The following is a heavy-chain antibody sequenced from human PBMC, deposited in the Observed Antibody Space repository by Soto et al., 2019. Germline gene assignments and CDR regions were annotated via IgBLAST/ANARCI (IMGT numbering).Heavy chain of an antibody. CDR3: ARGRRTVTTLDWFDP. CDR2: IHNSGNT. Sequence: QVQLQESGPGLVKFSQTLSLTCTVTGASISSGDYYWSWIRQSPGKGLEWIGNIHNSGNTHDNPSLNIRVTMSVDMSKNQFSLNVSSVTAADTAVYYCARGRRTVTTLDWFDPWGQGTMVTISS. V-gene: IGHV4-30-4*01. J-gene: IGHJ5*02. D-gene: IGHD4-4*01. CDR1: GASISSGDYY.